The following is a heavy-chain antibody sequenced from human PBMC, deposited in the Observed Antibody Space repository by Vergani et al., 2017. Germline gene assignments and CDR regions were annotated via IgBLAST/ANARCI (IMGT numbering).Heavy chain of an antibody. CDR2: IKQDGSEK. CDR3: AREGGYSSGYPLDY. Sequence: EVQLLESGGGLVQPGGSLRLSCAASGFTFSSYWMSWVRQAPGKGLEWVANIKQDGSEKYYVDSVKGRFTISRDNAKNSLYLQMNSLRAEDTAAYYCAREGGYSSGYPLDYWGQGTLVTVSS. D-gene: IGHD3-22*01. CDR1: GFTFSSYW. J-gene: IGHJ4*02. V-gene: IGHV3-7*04.